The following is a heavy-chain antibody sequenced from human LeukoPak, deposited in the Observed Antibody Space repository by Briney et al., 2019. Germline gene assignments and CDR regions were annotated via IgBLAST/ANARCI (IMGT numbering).Heavy chain of an antibody. V-gene: IGHV1-69*06. Sequence: SVQVSFQASGYPFTSYGISWVRPAPGQGLAWRGGIIPIFGTANYAQKFQGRVTITADKSTSTAYMELSSLRSEDTAVYYCARCGSVGARGVDYYYMDVWGKGTTVTVSS. CDR1: GYPFTSYG. J-gene: IGHJ6*03. CDR2: IIPIFGTA. CDR3: ARCGSVGARGVDYYYMDV. D-gene: IGHD1-26*01.